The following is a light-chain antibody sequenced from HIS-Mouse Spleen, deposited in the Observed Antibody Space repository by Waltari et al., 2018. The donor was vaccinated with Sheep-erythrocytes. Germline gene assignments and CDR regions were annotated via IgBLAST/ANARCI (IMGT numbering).Light chain of an antibody. CDR1: QSLSSY. V-gene: IGKV1-39*01. J-gene: IGKJ2*01. CDR3: QQSYSTPYT. CDR2: AAS. Sequence: DIQMTQSPSSLSASVGDRVTSTCRASQSLSSYLNLYQQKPGKAPKVLSYAASSLQSGVPSRFSGSGSGTDFTLTISSLQPEDFATYYCQQSYSTPYTFGQGTKLEIK.